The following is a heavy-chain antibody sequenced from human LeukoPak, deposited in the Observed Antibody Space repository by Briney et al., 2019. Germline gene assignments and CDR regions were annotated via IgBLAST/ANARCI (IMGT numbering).Heavy chain of an antibody. Sequence: GASVQVSCKASGYTFTSYGISWVRQAPGQGREWMVWISAYNGNTNYAQKLQGRVTMTTDTSTSTAYMELRSLRSDDTAVYCCARDPQYSGYDRPYYYYYMDVWGKGTTVTVSS. V-gene: IGHV1-18*01. CDR2: ISAYNGNT. CDR1: GYTFTSYG. J-gene: IGHJ6*03. CDR3: ARDPQYSGYDRPYYYYYMDV. D-gene: IGHD5-12*01.